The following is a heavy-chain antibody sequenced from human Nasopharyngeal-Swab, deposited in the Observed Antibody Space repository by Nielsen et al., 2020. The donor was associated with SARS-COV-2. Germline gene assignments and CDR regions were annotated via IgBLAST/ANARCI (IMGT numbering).Heavy chain of an antibody. D-gene: IGHD6-13*01. V-gene: IGHV1-18*01. Sequence: WARQAPGQALEWLGWNSAYNGNTNYAQKLQGRVTMTTDTSTSTAYMELRSVRSDDTAVYYCARAGIAAAGDFDYWGQGTLVTVSS. CDR2: NSAYNGNT. J-gene: IGHJ4*02. CDR3: ARAGIAAAGDFDY.